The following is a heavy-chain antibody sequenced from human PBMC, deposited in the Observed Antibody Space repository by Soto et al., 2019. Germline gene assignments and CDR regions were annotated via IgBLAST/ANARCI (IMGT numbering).Heavy chain of an antibody. D-gene: IGHD3-22*01. J-gene: IGHJ6*02. CDR1: GFTFSSYG. V-gene: IGHV3-30*18. CDR2: ISYDGSNK. CDR3: AKDGGYYDSSGYYWTGGMDV. Sequence: GGSLRLSCAASGFTFSSYGMHWVRQAPGKGLGWVAVISYDGSNKYYADSVKGRFTISRDNSKNTLYPQMNSLRAEDTAVYYCAKDGGYYDSSGYYWTGGMDVWGQGTTVTVSS.